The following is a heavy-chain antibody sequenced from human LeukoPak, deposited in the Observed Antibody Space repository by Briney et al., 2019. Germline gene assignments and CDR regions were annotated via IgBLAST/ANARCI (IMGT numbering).Heavy chain of an antibody. CDR1: GFTFSSYG. CDR3: ARGARTLSDAFDI. CDR2: ISYDGSNK. V-gene: IGHV3-30*03. J-gene: IGHJ3*02. Sequence: GRSLSLSCAASGFTFSSYGMHWVRQAPGKGLEWVAVISYDGSNKYYADSVKGRFTISRDNSKNTLYLQMNSLRDEDTAMYYCARGARTLSDAFDIWGQGTMVTVSA. D-gene: IGHD1-14*01.